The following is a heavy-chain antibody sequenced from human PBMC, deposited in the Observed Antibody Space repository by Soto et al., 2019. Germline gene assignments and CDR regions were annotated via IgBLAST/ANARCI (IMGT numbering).Heavy chain of an antibody. CDR1: GYTFTEFG. CDR2: ISTYNGNT. D-gene: IGHD6-19*01. CDR3: ARYGYSSGWYLGTGMDV. Sequence: QVQLVQSGAEVKKPGASLKVSCQASGYTFTEFGITWVRQAPGQGLAWVGGISTYNGNTNYAQNLQGRVTMTTDTSTNTAYMELRSLRSDDTAVYYCARYGYSSGWYLGTGMDVWGQGTPVTVSS. V-gene: IGHV1-18*04. J-gene: IGHJ6*02.